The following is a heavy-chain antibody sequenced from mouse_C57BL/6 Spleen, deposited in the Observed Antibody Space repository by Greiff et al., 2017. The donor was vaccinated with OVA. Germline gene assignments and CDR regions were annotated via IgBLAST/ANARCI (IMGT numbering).Heavy chain of an antibody. CDR3: ARRVEDY. V-gene: IGHV1-50*01. J-gene: IGHJ2*01. Sequence: AQLQQPGAELVKPGASVKLSCKASGYTFTSYWMQWVKQRPGQGLEWIGEIDPSDSYTNYNQKFKGKATLTVDTSSSTAYVQLSSLTSEDSAVYYCARRVEDYWGQGTTLTVSS. CDR1: GYTFTSYW. CDR2: IDPSDSYT.